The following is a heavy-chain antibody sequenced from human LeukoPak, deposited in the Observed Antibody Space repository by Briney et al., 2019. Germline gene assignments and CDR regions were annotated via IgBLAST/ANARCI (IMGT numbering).Heavy chain of an antibody. J-gene: IGHJ4*02. D-gene: IGHD3-9*01. CDR3: AKWGDYDVLTGHYVSDY. V-gene: IGHV3-21*04. Sequence: GGSLRLSCAASGFTFSSYSMNWVRQAPGKGLEWVSSISSSSSYIYYADSVKGRFTISRDNSKNTVFLQMNSLRAEDTAVYYCAKWGDYDVLTGHYVSDYWGQGTLVTVSS. CDR1: GFTFSSYS. CDR2: ISSSSSYI.